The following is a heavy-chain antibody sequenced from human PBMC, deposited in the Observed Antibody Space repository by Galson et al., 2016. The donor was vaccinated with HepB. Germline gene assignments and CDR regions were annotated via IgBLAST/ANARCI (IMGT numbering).Heavy chain of an antibody. J-gene: IGHJ1*01. V-gene: IGHV4-59*01. CDR3: ARTRIAVSGFYFQH. D-gene: IGHD6-19*01. Sequence: SETLSLTCTVSGDSIGYYYWSWVRQSPEKGLEWIGNVYYSGHTNYNPSLKSRVTISVDTSENQFSLKPTSVTAADTAVYYCARTRIAVSGFYFQHWGQGALVSVSS. CDR2: VYYSGHT. CDR1: GDSIGYYY.